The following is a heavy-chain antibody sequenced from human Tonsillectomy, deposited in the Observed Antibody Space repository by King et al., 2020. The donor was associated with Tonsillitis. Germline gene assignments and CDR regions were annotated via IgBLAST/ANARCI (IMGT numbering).Heavy chain of an antibody. CDR2: IYYSGST. CDR1: GGSISSYS. V-gene: IGHV4-59*01. D-gene: IGHD6-13*01. CDR3: ARDRVAAAGMDV. Sequence: HVQLQESGPGLVKPSETLSLTCTVSGGSISSYSWSWIRQPPGKGLEWIGYIYYSGSTNYNPSHETRVPISVDTSKNQFSLKLSSVTAADTAVYYCARDRVAAAGMDVWAKGTTVTVSS. J-gene: IGHJ6*03.